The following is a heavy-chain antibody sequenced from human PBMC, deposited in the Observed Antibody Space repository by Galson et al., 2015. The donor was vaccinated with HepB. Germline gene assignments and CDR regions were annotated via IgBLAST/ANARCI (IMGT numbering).Heavy chain of an antibody. CDR2: ISSSSSTI. CDR3: ARDKDYYDSSGYPYYFDY. V-gene: IGHV3-48*01. D-gene: IGHD3-22*01. Sequence: SLRLSCAASGFTFSSYSMNWVRQAPGKGLEWVSYISSSSSTIYYADSVKGRFTISRDNAKNSLYLQMNSLRAEDTAVYYCARDKDYYDSSGYPYYFDYWGQGTLVTVSS. J-gene: IGHJ4*02. CDR1: GFTFSSYS.